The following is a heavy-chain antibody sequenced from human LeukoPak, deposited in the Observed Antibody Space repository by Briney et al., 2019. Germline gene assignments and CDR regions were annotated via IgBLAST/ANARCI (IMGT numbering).Heavy chain of an antibody. Sequence: PGGSLRLSCVASGFTFNNHDMSWVRQAPGKGLEWVSGISGNGGITYYADSVKGRFTISRDNSDDTLYLQMNSLRADVTGVYYCALASRSGWRGVFDSWGQGILVTVSS. J-gene: IGHJ4*02. CDR1: GFTFNNHD. V-gene: IGHV3-23*01. CDR3: ALASRSGWRGVFDS. D-gene: IGHD6-19*01. CDR2: ISGNGGIT.